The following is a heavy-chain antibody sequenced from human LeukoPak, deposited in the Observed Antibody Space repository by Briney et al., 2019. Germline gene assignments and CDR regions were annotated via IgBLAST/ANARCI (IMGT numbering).Heavy chain of an antibody. CDR2: IYYSGNT. V-gene: IGHV4-59*08. J-gene: IGHJ3*02. D-gene: IGHD6-13*01. CDR3: ARHLTWRWYAFDI. Sequence: SETLSLTCTVSGGSISSYYWSWIRQPPGKGLEWIGYIYYSGNTNYNPSLKSRGTIIVDTSKNQFSLQLMYVTAADTTVYYCARHLTWRWYAFDIWGQGTMVTVSS. CDR1: GGSISSYY.